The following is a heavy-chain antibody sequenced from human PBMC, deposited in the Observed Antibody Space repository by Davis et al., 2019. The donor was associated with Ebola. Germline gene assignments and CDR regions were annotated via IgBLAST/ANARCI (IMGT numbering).Heavy chain of an antibody. CDR1: GYSFTDDG. CDR2: ISTYNGNT. J-gene: IGHJ3*02. D-gene: IGHD4-17*01. V-gene: IGHV1-18*01. CDR3: ARETNSVTTDHDAFDI. Sequence: AASVKVSCKASGYSFTDDGISWVRQAPGQGLEWMGWISTYNGNTNYAQKVQGRITMTTDTSTSTAYMELSSLRSEDTAVYYCARETNSVTTDHDAFDIWGQGTMVTVSS.